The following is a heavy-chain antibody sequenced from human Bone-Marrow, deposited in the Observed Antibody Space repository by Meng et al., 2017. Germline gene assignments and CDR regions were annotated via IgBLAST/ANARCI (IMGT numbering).Heavy chain of an antibody. CDR3: ARGSYYYDSSGYSSLYY. CDR2: IIPIFGTA. CDR1: GGTFSSYA. Sequence: SVKVSCKASGGTFSSYAISWVRQAPGQGLEWMGGIIPIFGTANYAQKFQGRVTITADESTSTAYMELSSLRSEDTAVYYCARGSYYYDSSGYSSLYYWGQGTLVTVSS. J-gene: IGHJ4*02. V-gene: IGHV1-69*13. D-gene: IGHD3-22*01.